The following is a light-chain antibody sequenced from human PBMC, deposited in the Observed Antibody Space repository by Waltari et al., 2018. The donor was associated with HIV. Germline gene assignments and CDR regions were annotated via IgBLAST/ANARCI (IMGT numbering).Light chain of an antibody. CDR3: QSYDSSLSAWV. CDR2: GEN. V-gene: IGLV1-40*01. Sequence: QSVLTQPPSVSGAPGQRVSISCTGSSSNIGEGYDVHWYQELPGTAPKLLSYGENNRPYGVPDRCSGSKSGTSASLAITGLQFEDEADYYCQSYDSSLSAWVFGGGTKLTVL. CDR1: SSNIGEGYD. J-gene: IGLJ3*02.